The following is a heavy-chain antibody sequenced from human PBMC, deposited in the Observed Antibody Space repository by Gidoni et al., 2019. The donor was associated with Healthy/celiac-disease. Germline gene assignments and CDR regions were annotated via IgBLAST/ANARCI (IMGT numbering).Heavy chain of an antibody. J-gene: IGHJ4*02. CDR2: IKQDGSEK. D-gene: IGHD3-22*01. CDR3: AREETTYYYDSSNLDY. CDR1: GFTFSSYW. Sequence: EVQLVESGGGLVQPGGSLRLSCAASGFTFSSYWMSWVRQAPGKGLAWVANIKQDGSEKYYVDSVKGRFTISRDNAKNSLYLQMNSLRAEDTAVYYCAREETTYYYDSSNLDYWGQGTLVTVSS. V-gene: IGHV3-7*01.